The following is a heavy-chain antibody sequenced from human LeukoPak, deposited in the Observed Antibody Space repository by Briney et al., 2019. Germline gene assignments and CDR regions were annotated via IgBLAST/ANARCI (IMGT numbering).Heavy chain of an antibody. D-gene: IGHD2-15*01. V-gene: IGHV1-2*02. J-gene: IGHJ4*02. CDR2: INPNSGGT. CDR1: GYTFTGYY. CDR3: ARDLSFIGYYFDY. Sequence: ASVTVSCTASGYTFTGYYMHWVRQAPGQGLEWMGWINPNSGGTNYAQKFQGRVTMTRDTSISTAYMELSRLRSDDTAVYYCARDLSFIGYYFDYWGQGTLVTVSS.